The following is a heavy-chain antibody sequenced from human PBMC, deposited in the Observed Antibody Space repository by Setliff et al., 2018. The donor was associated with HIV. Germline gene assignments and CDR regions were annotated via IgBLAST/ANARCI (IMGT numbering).Heavy chain of an antibody. J-gene: IGHJ1*01. Sequence: SETLSLTCAIYGGSFSGNYWSWIRQPPGKGLEWIGEINYSGTTNHNPFLKSRVTISADTSKNQFSLKLTSVTAADTAVYYCATYSSAWFEFFQHWGLGTLVTVSS. CDR3: ATYSSAWFEFFQH. V-gene: IGHV4-34*01. CDR2: INYSGTT. D-gene: IGHD6-19*01. CDR1: GGSFSGNY.